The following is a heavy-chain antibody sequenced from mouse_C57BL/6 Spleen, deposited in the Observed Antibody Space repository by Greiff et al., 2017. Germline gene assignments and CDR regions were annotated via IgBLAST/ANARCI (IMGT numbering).Heavy chain of an antibody. CDR3: TRSNYGDYAMDY. CDR1: GFNIKDDY. V-gene: IGHV14-4*01. D-gene: IGHD2-5*01. CDR2: IDPENGDT. Sequence: VHVKQSGAELVRPGASVKLSCTASGFNIKDDYMHWVKQRPEQGLEWIGWIDPENGDTEYASKFQGKATITADTSSNTAYLQLSSLTSEDTAVYYCTRSNYGDYAMDYWGQGTSVTVSS. J-gene: IGHJ4*01.